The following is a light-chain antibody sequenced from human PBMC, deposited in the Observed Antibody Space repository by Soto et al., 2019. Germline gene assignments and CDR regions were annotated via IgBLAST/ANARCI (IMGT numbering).Light chain of an antibody. V-gene: IGKV3-15*01. J-gene: IGKJ4*01. Sequence: EIVMTQSPATLSVSPGERATLSCRASQSVSSNLAWYQQKPGQAPRLLIYGASTRATGIPARFSGSGSGTEFTLTISSLQSEDSAVYYCQQYKNWLALTFGGGTKVDNK. CDR2: GAS. CDR3: QQYKNWLALT. CDR1: QSVSSN.